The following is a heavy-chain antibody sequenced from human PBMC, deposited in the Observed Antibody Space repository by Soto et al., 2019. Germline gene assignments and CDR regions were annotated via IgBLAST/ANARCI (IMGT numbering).Heavy chain of an antibody. D-gene: IGHD3-3*01. CDR1: GYTFTSYG. CDR2: ISAYNGNT. V-gene: IGHV1-18*01. Sequence: QVQLVQSGAEVKKPGASVKVSCKASGYTFTSYGISWVRQAPGQGLEWMGWISAYNGNTNYAPKLQGRVTMTTDTSTSTAYMVLRSRRSDDTAVYYCARGPRFLDWLSIEFDPWGQGTLVTVSS. J-gene: IGHJ5*02. CDR3: ARGPRFLDWLSIEFDP.